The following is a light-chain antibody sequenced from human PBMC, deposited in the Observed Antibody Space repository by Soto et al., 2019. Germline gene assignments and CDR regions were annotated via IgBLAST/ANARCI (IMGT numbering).Light chain of an antibody. CDR1: SSDVGSYNL. J-gene: IGLJ2*01. CDR2: EVS. V-gene: IGLV2-23*02. Sequence: QSVLTQPASVSGSPGQSITISCTGTSSDVGSYNLVSWYQQHPGKAPKLIIYEVSERPSGVSHRFSGSKSGNTASLTISGLHAEDEADYYCCSYATPRLFGGGTKLTVL. CDR3: CSYATPRL.